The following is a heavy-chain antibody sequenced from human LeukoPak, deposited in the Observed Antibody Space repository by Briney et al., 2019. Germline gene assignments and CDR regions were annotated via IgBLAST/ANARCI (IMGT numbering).Heavy chain of an antibody. CDR3: ARAITNYGYIFDY. Sequence: GGSLRLSCAASGFTVSSNYMTWIRQPPGKGLEWISYISGIAMTIKYADSVKGRFTISRDNAKNAVYLEMNSLRDDDSAVYYCARAITNYGYIFDYWGQGTLVTVPS. J-gene: IGHJ4*02. D-gene: IGHD5-18*01. V-gene: IGHV3-11*04. CDR2: ISGIAMTI. CDR1: GFTVSSNY.